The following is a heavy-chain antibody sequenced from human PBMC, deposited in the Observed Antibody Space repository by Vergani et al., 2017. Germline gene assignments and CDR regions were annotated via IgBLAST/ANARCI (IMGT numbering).Heavy chain of an antibody. CDR3: VRDPWESGGPYSGC. J-gene: IGHJ4*02. CDR1: GFSLDNGYY. CDR2: ISHSGYT. Sequence: QVQLQESGPGLVKPSETLSLTCAVSGFSLDNGYYWDWIRQPPGKGLEWIGSISHSGYTFYSPSLKSRVSMSVDTSKNQFSLRVNSVTAADTAVYYCVRDPWESGGPYSGCWGRGTLVSVSS. V-gene: IGHV4-38-2*02. D-gene: IGHD2-15*01.